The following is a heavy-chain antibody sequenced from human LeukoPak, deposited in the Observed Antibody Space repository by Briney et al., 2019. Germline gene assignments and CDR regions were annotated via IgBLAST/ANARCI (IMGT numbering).Heavy chain of an antibody. CDR2: IYTSGST. Sequence: SETLSLTCTVSGGSISRYYWNWIRQPAGKGLQWIGRIYTSGSTNYNPSLKSRVTMSVDTSKNQFSLRLSSVTAADTAVYYCARDKWFGELLSSFDYWGQGTLVTVSS. J-gene: IGHJ4*02. CDR3: ARDKWFGELLSSFDY. V-gene: IGHV4-4*07. CDR1: GGSISRYY. D-gene: IGHD3-10*01.